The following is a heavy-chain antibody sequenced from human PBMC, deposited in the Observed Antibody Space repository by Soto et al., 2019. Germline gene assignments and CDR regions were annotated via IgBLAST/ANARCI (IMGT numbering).Heavy chain of an antibody. J-gene: IGHJ6*02. CDR1: GGTFSSYA. Sequence: QVQLVQSGAEVKKPGSSVKVSCKASGGTFSSYAISWVRQAPGQALEWTGGIIPIFGRANYAQKFQGRVTITADESTSTAYKELSSLRSEDTAVYYCARAVAAAGRYYYGMDVRGQGTTVTVSS. CDR2: IIPIFGRA. D-gene: IGHD6-13*01. V-gene: IGHV1-69*01. CDR3: ARAVAAAGRYYYGMDV.